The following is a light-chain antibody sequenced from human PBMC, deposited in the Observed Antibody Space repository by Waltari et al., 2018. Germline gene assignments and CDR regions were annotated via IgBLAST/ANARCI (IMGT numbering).Light chain of an antibody. CDR3: LQRSKWPLT. V-gene: IGKV3-11*01. Sequence: SCLPTHNVSSYLSWYQQRPGQAPRLLIYEASIRASGVPARFTGSGSETDFTLTISSLEPEDFAVYYCLQRSKWPLTFGGGTKVEIK. J-gene: IGKJ4*01. CDR2: EAS. CDR1: HNVSSY.